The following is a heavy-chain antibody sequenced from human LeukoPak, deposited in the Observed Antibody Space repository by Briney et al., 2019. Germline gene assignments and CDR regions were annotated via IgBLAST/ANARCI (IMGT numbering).Heavy chain of an antibody. CDR3: AKDPFSCRSSGGHGIDY. CDR2: ISYDGSNT. CDR1: GFTFSSYG. V-gene: IGHV3-30*18. Sequence: PGGSLRLSCAASGFTFSSYGMHWVRQAPGKGLEWVAVISYDGSNTYYADSVKGRFTISRDNSKNTLYLQMNSLRAEDTALYYCAKDPFSCRSSGGHGIDYWGQGTLVTVSS. D-gene: IGHD6-19*01. J-gene: IGHJ4*02.